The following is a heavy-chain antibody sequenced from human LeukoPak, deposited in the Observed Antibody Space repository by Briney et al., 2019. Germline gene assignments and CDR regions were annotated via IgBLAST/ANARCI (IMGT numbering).Heavy chain of an antibody. CDR1: GFTFNNYA. CDR2: ISYDGINK. CDR3: ASQETYYYDNSGYYYSPLDY. Sequence: GRSLRLSCAASGFTFNNYAIHCVRQAPGKGLEWVAFISYDGINKYYADSVKGRFTISRDDSKNTLSLQVNSLRAEDTAVYYCASQETYYYDNSGYYYSPLDYWGQGTLVTVSS. D-gene: IGHD3-22*01. V-gene: IGHV3-30-3*01. J-gene: IGHJ4*02.